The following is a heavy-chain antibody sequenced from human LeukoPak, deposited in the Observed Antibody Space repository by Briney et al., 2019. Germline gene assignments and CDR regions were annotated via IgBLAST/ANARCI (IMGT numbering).Heavy chain of an antibody. V-gene: IGHV1-8*01. CDR3: ASPPITRFGGSWYYYMDV. J-gene: IGHJ6*03. D-gene: IGHD3-3*01. CDR2: MNPNSANT. CDR1: GYTFINYD. Sequence: ASVKVSCKASGYTFINYDINWVRQAAGQGLEWMGWMNPNSANTGYAEKFQGRVSMTRNNPISTAYMELSGLRSEDTAVYYCASPPITRFGGSWYYYMDVWGKGTTVTVSS.